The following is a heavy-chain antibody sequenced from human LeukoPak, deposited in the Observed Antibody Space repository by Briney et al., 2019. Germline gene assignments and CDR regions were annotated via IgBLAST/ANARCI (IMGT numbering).Heavy chain of an antibody. CDR3: AGRGHRYSRD. J-gene: IGHJ1*01. V-gene: IGHV4-4*09. CDR2: IYDSGIT. CDR1: GDSVTSGY. Sequence: SETLSHTCTVSGDSVTSGYWSWIRQPPGKGLEWIGYIYDSGITDYNPSLKSRLTISVDTSNNQFSLNLSSVTAADTAVYYCAGRGHRYSRDWGQGILVTVSS. D-gene: IGHD2-15*01.